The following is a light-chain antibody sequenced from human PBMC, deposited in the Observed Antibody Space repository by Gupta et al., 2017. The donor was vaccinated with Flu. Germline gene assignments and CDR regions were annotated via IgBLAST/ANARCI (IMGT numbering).Light chain of an antibody. CDR3: SSYTAGSTLV. Sequence: QSALTQPASVSRSPGQSITISCTGSTDDIGGYNYVSWYQQYPDKAPKLIIYEVRNRPSGVSHRFSGSKSGTTASLTISGLQAEDEAYYYCSSYTAGSTLVFGTGTRVTVL. V-gene: IGLV2-14*01. CDR2: EVR. CDR1: TDDIGGYNY. J-gene: IGLJ1*01.